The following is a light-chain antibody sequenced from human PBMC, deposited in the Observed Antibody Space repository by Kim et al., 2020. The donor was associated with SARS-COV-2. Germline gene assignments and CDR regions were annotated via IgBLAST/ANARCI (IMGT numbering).Light chain of an antibody. CDR1: QTIGSY. J-gene: IGKJ5*01. Sequence: ASVGDRVTIPCRASQTIGSYLNWYHQRPGKAPELLIYAAFSLQSGVPSRFSGNGSGTDFTLTISSVQPEDFATYYCQQTYSTPVTFGQGTRLEIK. V-gene: IGKV1-39*01. CDR3: QQTYSTPVT. CDR2: AAF.